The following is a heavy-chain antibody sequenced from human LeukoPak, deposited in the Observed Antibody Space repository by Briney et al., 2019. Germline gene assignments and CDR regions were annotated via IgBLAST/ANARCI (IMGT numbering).Heavy chain of an antibody. CDR1: GSTFSIYG. CDR3: AKARSGSANWALQVFDN. V-gene: IGHV3-30*02. J-gene: IGHJ4*02. Sequence: GGSLRLSCAASGSTFSIYGMHWVRQAPGRGLGWLAFIRYDGSNKYYAACVTGRFTISRENSKNSLFVQMSSLRADDTAVYFCAKARSGSANWALQVFDNWGQGTLVTVSS. CDR2: IRYDGSNK. D-gene: IGHD1-1*01.